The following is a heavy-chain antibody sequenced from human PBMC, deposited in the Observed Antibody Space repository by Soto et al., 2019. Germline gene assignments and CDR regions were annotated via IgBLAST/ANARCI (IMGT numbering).Heavy chain of an antibody. D-gene: IGHD3-3*01. CDR3: ARVPTGYYDFWSGYYGWFDP. V-gene: IGHV4-30-4*01. Sequence: SETLSLTCTVSGGSISSGDYYWSWIRQPPGKGLEWIGYIYYSGSTYYNPSLKSRVTISVDTSKNQFSLKLSSVTAADTAVYYCARVPTGYYDFWSGYYGWFDPWGQGTLVTVSS. J-gene: IGHJ5*02. CDR1: GGSISSGDYY. CDR2: IYYSGST.